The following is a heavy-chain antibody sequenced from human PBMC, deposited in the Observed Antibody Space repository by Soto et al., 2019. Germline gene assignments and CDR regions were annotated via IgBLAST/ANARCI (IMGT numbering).Heavy chain of an antibody. CDR3: ARAGRPRPENTVTFDY. CDR2: INHSGST. J-gene: IGHJ4*02. CDR1: GGSFSGYY. Sequence: SETLSLTCAVYGGSFSGYYWSWIRQPPGKGLEWIGEINHSGSTNYNPSLKSRVTISVDTSKNQFSLKLSSVTAADTAVYYCARAGRPRPENTVTFDYWGQGTLVTVSS. V-gene: IGHV4-34*01. D-gene: IGHD4-17*01.